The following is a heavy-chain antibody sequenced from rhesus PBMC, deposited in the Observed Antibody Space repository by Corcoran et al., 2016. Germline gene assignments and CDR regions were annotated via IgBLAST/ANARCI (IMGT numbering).Heavy chain of an antibody. CDR1: GDSISSGYY. J-gene: IGHJ5-1*01. CDR2: INSGGIN. Sequence: QVQLQESGPGLVKPSETLSLTCAVSGDSISSGYYWGWIRQTPGKGLEWIAHINSGGINYLNTALKSRITMSTNTSKNQVSLKLTSVTAADTAVYYCSRGSYTYYRFDVWGPGVLVTVSS. CDR3: SRGSYTYYRFDV. V-gene: IGHV4S14*01. D-gene: IGHD2-15*01.